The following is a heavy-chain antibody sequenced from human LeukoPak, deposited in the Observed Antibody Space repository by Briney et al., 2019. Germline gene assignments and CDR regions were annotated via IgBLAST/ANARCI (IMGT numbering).Heavy chain of an antibody. CDR1: GFNFNSHG. Sequence: GGSLRLSCAASGFNFNSHGMHWVRQAPGKGLEWVAVIWYDGSNENYADSVKGRFTISRDNSKNTLFLQMNSLRAEDTAVYYCARDGLGVGTTTLFDYWGQGTLVTVSS. CDR2: IWYDGSNE. V-gene: IGHV3-33*08. J-gene: IGHJ4*02. CDR3: ARDGLGVGTTTLFDY. D-gene: IGHD1-26*01.